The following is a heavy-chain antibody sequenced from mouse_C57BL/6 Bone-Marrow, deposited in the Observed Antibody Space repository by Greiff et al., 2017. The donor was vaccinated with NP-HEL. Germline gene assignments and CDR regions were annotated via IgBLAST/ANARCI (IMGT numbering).Heavy chain of an antibody. CDR1: GYTFTSYG. CDR2: IYPRSGNT. V-gene: IGHV1-81*01. D-gene: IGHD1-1*01. J-gene: IGHJ4*01. Sequence: QVQLQQSGAELARPGASVKLSCKASGYTFTSYGISWVKQRTGQGLEWIGEIYPRSGNTYYNETFKGKATLTADKSSSTAYMELRSLTSEDSAVYFCARYYYGSSYGYYYAMDYWGQGTSVTVSS. CDR3: ARYYYGSSYGYYYAMDY.